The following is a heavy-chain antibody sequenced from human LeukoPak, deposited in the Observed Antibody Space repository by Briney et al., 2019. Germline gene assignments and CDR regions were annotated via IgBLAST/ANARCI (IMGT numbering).Heavy chain of an antibody. Sequence: PGGSLRLSCAASGFTFSSYAMSWVRQAPGKGLEWVSAISGSGGSTYYADSEKGRFTISRDNSKNTLYLQMDSLRAEDTAVYYCAKVGTYGSGSLDYWGQGTLVTVSS. D-gene: IGHD3-10*01. V-gene: IGHV3-23*01. J-gene: IGHJ4*02. CDR1: GFTFSSYA. CDR3: AKVGTYGSGSLDY. CDR2: ISGSGGST.